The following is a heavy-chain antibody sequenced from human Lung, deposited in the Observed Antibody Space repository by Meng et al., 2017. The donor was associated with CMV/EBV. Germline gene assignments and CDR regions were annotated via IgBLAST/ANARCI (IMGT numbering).Heavy chain of an antibody. CDR3: ARLGVTRAVGYYYNAMDV. V-gene: IGHV5-51*01. CDR2: IYPDDSDT. CDR1: GYRFTSYW. J-gene: IGHJ6*02. D-gene: IGHD4-23*01. Sequence: SXKGSGYRFTSYWIGWVRQMPGKGLDWMGIIYPDDSDTRYSPSFQGQVTISADKSISTAYLQWRSLKASDTAIYYCARLGVTRAVGYYYNAMDVWGQGXTVTVSS.